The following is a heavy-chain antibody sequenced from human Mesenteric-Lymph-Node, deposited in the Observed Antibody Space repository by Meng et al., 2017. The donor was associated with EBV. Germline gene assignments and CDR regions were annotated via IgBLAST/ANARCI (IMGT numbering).Heavy chain of an antibody. D-gene: IGHD1-26*01. CDR1: GFALLTPEVG. Sequence: QITLRESGPTLVKPXXTPTLTRAFSGFALLTPEVGVCWIRQPPGKALEWLALIYWDDDKRYSPSLKSRLNITKDTSKHQVVLTLTNMDPVDTGTYYCAHSVGELLGHFDYWGQGTMVTVSS. J-gene: IGHJ4*02. CDR2: IYWDDDK. CDR3: AHSVGELLGHFDY. V-gene: IGHV2-5*02.